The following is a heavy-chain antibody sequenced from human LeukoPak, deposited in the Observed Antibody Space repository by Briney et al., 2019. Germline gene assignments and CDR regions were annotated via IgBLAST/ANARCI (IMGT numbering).Heavy chain of an antibody. CDR1: GFTFSSYS. Sequence: PGGSLRLSCAASGFTFSSYSMNWVRQAPGRGLEWVSSISTSSSYIYYADSVKGRFTISRDNAKNSLYLQMNSLRAEDTAVYYCAKGIFGVVQDAFDIWGQGTMVTVSS. CDR2: ISTSSSYI. D-gene: IGHD3-3*01. V-gene: IGHV3-21*01. CDR3: AKGIFGVVQDAFDI. J-gene: IGHJ3*02.